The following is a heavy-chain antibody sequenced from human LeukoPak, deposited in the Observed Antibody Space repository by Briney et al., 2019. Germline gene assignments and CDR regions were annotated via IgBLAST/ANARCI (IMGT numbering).Heavy chain of an antibody. J-gene: IGHJ4*02. V-gene: IGHV3-30*18. Sequence: GGSLRLSCAASGFTFSSYGMHWVRQAPGKGLDWVAVISYDGTNKHYADSVKGQFTISRDNSKNTLYLQMNSLRAEDTAVYYCAKDDSSSPGTLGYWGQGTLVTVSS. CDR3: AKDDSSSPGTLGY. D-gene: IGHD6-6*01. CDR1: GFTFSSYG. CDR2: ISYDGTNK.